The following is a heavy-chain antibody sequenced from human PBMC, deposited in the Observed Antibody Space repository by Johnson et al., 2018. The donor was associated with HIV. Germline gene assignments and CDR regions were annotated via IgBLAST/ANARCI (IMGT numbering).Heavy chain of an antibody. CDR2: ISYDGSNK. CDR1: GFTFSNYA. J-gene: IGHJ3*02. Sequence: QVQLVESGGGVVQPGRSLRLSCAASGFTFSNYAMHWVRQALGKGLEWVAVISYDGSNKYYGDSVKGRFTLSRDNSKNTVYLQMNRLRAEDTAVYYCARERINDGFDIWGQGTMVTVSS. D-gene: IGHD2-15*01. V-gene: IGHV3-30*04. CDR3: ARERINDGFDI.